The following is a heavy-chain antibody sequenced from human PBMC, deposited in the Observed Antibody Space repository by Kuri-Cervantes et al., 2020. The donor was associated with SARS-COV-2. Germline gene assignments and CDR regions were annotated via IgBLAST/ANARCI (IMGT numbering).Heavy chain of an antibody. CDR2: IYYSGST. CDR3: ARGRWSPL. D-gene: IGHD2-15*01. Sequence: SCTVSGGSISSYYWSWIRQPPGKGLEWIGYIYYSGSTNYNPSLKSRVIISVDTSKNQFSLKLSSVTAADTAVYYCARGRWSPLWGQGTLVTVSS. V-gene: IGHV4-59*01. J-gene: IGHJ4*02. CDR1: GGSISSYY.